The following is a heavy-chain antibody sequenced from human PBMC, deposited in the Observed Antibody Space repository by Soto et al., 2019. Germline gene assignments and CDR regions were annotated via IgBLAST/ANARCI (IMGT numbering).Heavy chain of an antibody. Sequence: QLQLQESGPRLVKPSETLSLTCTVSGGSVSNNNYYWGWIRQPPGKGLVWIGDIYYSGSTYYNPSLKSRVTISVDTSKNQFCLKVRSVTAADTAVYYCARHTMGSSRLIDYWGQGALVTVSS. V-gene: IGHV4-39*01. CDR3: ARHTMGSSRLIDY. D-gene: IGHD1-26*01. J-gene: IGHJ4*02. CDR1: GGSVSNNNYY. CDR2: IYYSGST.